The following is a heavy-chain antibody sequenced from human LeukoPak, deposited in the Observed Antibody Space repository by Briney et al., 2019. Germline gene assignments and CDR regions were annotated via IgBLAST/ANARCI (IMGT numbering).Heavy chain of an antibody. CDR3: ARFWSSSWFDY. CDR1: GGSISSYY. V-gene: IGHV4-59*01. J-gene: IGHJ4*02. D-gene: IGHD6-13*01. Sequence: SETLSLTCTVSGGSISSYYWSWIRQPPGKGLEWIGYIYYSGSTNYNPSLKSRVTISVDTSKNQFSLKLSSVTAADTAVYYCARFWSSSWFDYWGQGTPVTVSS. CDR2: IYYSGST.